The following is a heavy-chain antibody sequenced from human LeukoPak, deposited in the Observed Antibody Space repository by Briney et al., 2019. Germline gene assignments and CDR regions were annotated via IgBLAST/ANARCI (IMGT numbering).Heavy chain of an antibody. V-gene: IGHV3-30*02. CDR3: AKGRFVSGWYFDY. Sequence: GGSLRLSCAASGFTFSSYGVHWVRQAPGKGLEWVAFIRYDGSNKYYADSVKGRFTISRDNSKNTLYLQMNSLRAEDTAVYYCAKGRFVSGWYFDYWGQGTLVTVSS. CDR1: GFTFSSYG. J-gene: IGHJ4*02. CDR2: IRYDGSNK. D-gene: IGHD6-19*01.